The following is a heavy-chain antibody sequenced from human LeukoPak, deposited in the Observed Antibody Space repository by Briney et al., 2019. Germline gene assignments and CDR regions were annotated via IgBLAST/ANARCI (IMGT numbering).Heavy chain of an antibody. J-gene: IGHJ4*02. CDR2: VYYTGSN. CDR1: GASISSYY. V-gene: IGHV4-59*01. Sequence: SETLSLTCTVSGASISSYYWSWIRQPPGKGLEWIGYVYYTGSNNYNPSLKSRVTISIDTTKNQFSLKLNSVTAADTAVYYCARDRWLDYWGQGTLVTVSS. D-gene: IGHD6-19*01. CDR3: ARDRWLDY.